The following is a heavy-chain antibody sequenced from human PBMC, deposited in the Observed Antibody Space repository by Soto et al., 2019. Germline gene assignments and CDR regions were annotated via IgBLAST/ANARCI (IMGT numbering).Heavy chain of an antibody. CDR2: IGVSGGST. Sequence: GGSLRLSCAASGFTFSSYAMSWVRQAPGKGLEWVSAIGVSGGSTYYADYADSVKGRFTISRGNSKNTLYLQMNRLRGEDTAVYYCAKDLSSGWTKNLVYPMGQGTLVTVSS. J-gene: IGHJ5*02. CDR3: AKDLSSGWTKNLVYP. V-gene: IGHV3-23*01. D-gene: IGHD3-22*01. CDR1: GFTFSSYA.